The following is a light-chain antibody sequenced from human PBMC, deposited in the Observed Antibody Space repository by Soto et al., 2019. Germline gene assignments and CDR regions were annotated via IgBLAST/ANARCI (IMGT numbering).Light chain of an antibody. CDR3: QQYGSSPPIT. CDR1: QSVSSSY. V-gene: IGKV3-20*01. Sequence: SPGERPTLSCRASQSVSSSYLAWYQQKPGQAPRLLIYGASSRATGIPDRFSGSGSGTDFTLTISRLEPEDFAGYYCQQYGSSPPITFGQGTRLEIK. CDR2: GAS. J-gene: IGKJ5*01.